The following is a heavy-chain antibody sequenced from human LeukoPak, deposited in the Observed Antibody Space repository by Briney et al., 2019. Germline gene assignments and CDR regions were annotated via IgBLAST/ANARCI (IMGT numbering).Heavy chain of an antibody. J-gene: IGHJ5*02. CDR3: ASVPDPNYYDSSGYQNWFDP. D-gene: IGHD3-22*01. CDR2: ISAYNGDT. Sequence: ASVKVSCKASGYTFTSYGISWVRQAPGQGLEWMGWISAYNGDTNYAQKLQGRVTMTTDTSTSTAYMELRSLRSDDTAVYYCASVPDPNYYDSSGYQNWFDPWGQGTLVTVSS. CDR1: GYTFTSYG. V-gene: IGHV1-18*01.